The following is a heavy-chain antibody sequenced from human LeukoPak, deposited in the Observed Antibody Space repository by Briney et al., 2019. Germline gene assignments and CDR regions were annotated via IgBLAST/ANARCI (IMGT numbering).Heavy chain of an antibody. J-gene: IGHJ5*02. CDR1: GGSFSGYY. CDR3: ARGRGPAARGPYNWFDP. V-gene: IGHV4-34*01. CDR2: INHSGST. D-gene: IGHD2-2*01. Sequence: SETLSLTCAVYGGSFSGYYWSWIRQPPGKGLEWIGEINHSGSTNYNPSLKSRVTISVDTSKNQLSLKLSSVTAADTAVYYCARGRGPAARGPYNWFDPWGQGTLVTVSS.